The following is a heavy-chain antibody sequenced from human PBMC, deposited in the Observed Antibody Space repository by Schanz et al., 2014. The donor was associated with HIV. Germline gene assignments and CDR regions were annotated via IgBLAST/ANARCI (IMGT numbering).Heavy chain of an antibody. Sequence: QVQLQESGPGLVKPSQTLSLTCTVSGDSISSGGYYWSWIRQHPGKGLEWIGEINQSGSTNYSPSRKSRVTISLDTSKKQFSRMLSSGTAADTAVYFCARGRRSSSWSPATSHFDYWGQGTLVTVSS. CDR2: INQSGST. D-gene: IGHD6-6*01. V-gene: IGHV4-31*03. CDR1: GDSISSGGYY. J-gene: IGHJ4*02. CDR3: ARGRRSSSWSPATSHFDY.